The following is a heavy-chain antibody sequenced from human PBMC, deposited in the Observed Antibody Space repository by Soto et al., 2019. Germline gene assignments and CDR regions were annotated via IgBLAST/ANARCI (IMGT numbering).Heavy chain of an antibody. CDR1: GYTFTSYG. D-gene: IGHD1-20*01. CDR3: ARGADNWKLYY. J-gene: IGHJ4*02. CDR2: ISTYNGNT. Sequence: GASGKVCCKASGYTFTSYGISWVRQAPGQGLEWMGWISTYNGNTNDAQKLQGRVTMTTDTSTSTAYMELRSLRSDDAAVYYCARGADNWKLYYWGQGTLVTVSS. V-gene: IGHV1-18*01.